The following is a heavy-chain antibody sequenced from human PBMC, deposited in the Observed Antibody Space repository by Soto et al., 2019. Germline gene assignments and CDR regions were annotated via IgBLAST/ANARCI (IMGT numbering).Heavy chain of an antibody. J-gene: IGHJ5*02. CDR3: ARTYYYGSGSYSWFDP. CDR1: GYTFTSYA. CDR2: INAGNGNT. D-gene: IGHD3-10*01. Sequence: GASVKVSCKASGYTFTSYAMHWVRQAPGQRLEWMGWINAGNGNTKYSQKFQGRVTITRDTSASTAYMELSSLRSEDTAVYYCARTYYYGSGSYSWFDPWGQGTLVTVSS. V-gene: IGHV1-3*01.